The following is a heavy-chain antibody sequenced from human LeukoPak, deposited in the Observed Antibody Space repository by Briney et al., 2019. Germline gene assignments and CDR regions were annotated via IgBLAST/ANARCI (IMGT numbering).Heavy chain of an antibody. CDR2: INAGNGNT. D-gene: IGHD1-26*01. V-gene: IGHV1-3*01. CDR3: ARGTVGATSWTNLMDFDY. Sequence: ASVKVSCKASGYTFTSYAMHWVRQAPGQRLEWMGWINAGNGNTKYSQKFQSRVTITRDTSASTAYMELSSLRSEDTAVYYCARGTVGATSWTNLMDFDYWGQGTLVTVSS. CDR1: GYTFTSYA. J-gene: IGHJ4*02.